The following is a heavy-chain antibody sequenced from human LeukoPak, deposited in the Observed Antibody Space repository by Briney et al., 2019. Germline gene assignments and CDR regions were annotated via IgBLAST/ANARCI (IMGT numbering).Heavy chain of an antibody. J-gene: IGHJ4*02. D-gene: IGHD3-22*01. CDR1: GYTFTSYD. CDR3: ARGVMAQITMIVVVIERGIDY. CDR2: MNPNSGNT. Sequence: ASVKVSCKASGYTFTSYDINWVRQATGQGLEWMGWMNPNSGNTGYAQKFQGRVTMTRNTSISTAYMELSSLRSEDTAVYYCARGVMAQITMIVVVIERGIDYWGQGTLVTVSS. V-gene: IGHV1-8*01.